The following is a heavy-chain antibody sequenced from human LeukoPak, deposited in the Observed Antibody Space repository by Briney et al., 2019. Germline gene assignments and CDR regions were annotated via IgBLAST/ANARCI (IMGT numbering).Heavy chain of an antibody. D-gene: IGHD6-19*01. Sequence: GGSLRLSCAASGFTFSSYWMHWVRQAPGKGLVWVSRIISDGSSTSYADSVKGRFTISRDNAKNTLYLQMNSLRAEDTAVYCCAREDVDIAVAASGPFDIWGQGTMVTVSS. CDR3: AREDVDIAVAASGPFDI. V-gene: IGHV3-74*01. CDR2: IISDGSST. CDR1: GFTFSSYW. J-gene: IGHJ3*02.